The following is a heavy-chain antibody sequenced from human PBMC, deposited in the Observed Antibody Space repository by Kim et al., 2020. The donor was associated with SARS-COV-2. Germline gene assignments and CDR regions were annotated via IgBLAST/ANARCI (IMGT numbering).Heavy chain of an antibody. CDR2: INHSGST. CDR3: ASQRRDGYIRGTLYGMDV. Sequence: SETLSLTCAVYGGSFSGYYWSWIRQPPGKGLEWIGEINHSGSTNYNPSLKSRVTISVDTSKNQFSLKLSSVTAADTAVYYCASQRRDGYIRGTLYGMDVWGQGTTVTVSS. J-gene: IGHJ6*02. D-gene: IGHD5-12*01. V-gene: IGHV4-34*01. CDR1: GGSFSGYY.